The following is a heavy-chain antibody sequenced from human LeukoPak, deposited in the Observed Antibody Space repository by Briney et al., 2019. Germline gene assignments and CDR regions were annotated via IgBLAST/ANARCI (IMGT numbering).Heavy chain of an antibody. CDR1: GITLSNYG. CDR2: ISNSGGRT. V-gene: IGHV3-23*01. CDR3: AKRGVVIRVFLVGFHKEAYYFDS. Sequence: GGSLRLSCAVSGITLSNYGMSWVRQAPGKGLEWVAGISNSGGRTNYADSVKGRFTISRDNPKNTLYLQMNSLRAEDTAVYFCAKRGVVIRVFLVGFHKEAYYFDSWGQGALVTVSS. J-gene: IGHJ4*02. D-gene: IGHD3-10*01.